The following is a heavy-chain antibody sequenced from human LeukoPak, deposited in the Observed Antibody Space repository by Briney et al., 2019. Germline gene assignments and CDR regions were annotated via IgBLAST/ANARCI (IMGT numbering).Heavy chain of an antibody. Sequence: ASVKVSCKASGYTFTGYYMHWVRQAPGQGLEWMGWINPNSGVTYYTQNFQGRVTMTRDTSISTAYMELSRLTSDETAVFYCARASGSHDYGMDVWGQGTTVTVSS. D-gene: IGHD6-19*01. J-gene: IGHJ6*02. V-gene: IGHV1-2*02. CDR3: ARASGSHDYGMDV. CDR1: GYTFTGYY. CDR2: INPNSGVT.